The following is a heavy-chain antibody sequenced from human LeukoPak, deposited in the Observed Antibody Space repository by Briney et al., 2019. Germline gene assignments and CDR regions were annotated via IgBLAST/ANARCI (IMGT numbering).Heavy chain of an antibody. Sequence: GASVKVSFKASGYTFTDYYIHWVRQAPGQGLAGMGCINPNSGDTNYAQKFKGRVPMTRDRYISTACMELSRLRSDDTAVYYCARDVGPWQPYNWFDPWGQGTLVTVSS. J-gene: IGHJ5*02. CDR3: ARDVGPWQPYNWFDP. CDR2: INPNSGDT. CDR1: GYTFTDYY. V-gene: IGHV1-2*02. D-gene: IGHD6-13*01.